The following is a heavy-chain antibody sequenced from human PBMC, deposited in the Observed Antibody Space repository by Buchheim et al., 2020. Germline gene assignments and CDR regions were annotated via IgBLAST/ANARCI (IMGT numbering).Heavy chain of an antibody. CDR3: ARTQMTTIWGLRAWVSFDL. D-gene: IGHD5-24*01. CDR2: IKQDGSEK. J-gene: IGHJ2*01. CDR1: GFTFSGFW. V-gene: IGHV3-7*01. Sequence: EVQLVESGGGLVQPGGSLKLSCAASGFTFSGFWMSWVRQAPGKGLEWVANIKQDGSEKYYVDSVKGRFTISRDNAQNSIYLQMDSLRAGDTAVYHCARTQMTTIWGLRAWVSFDLWGRGTL.